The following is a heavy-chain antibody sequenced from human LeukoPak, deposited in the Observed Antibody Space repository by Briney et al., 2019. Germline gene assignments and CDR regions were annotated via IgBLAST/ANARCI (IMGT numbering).Heavy chain of an antibody. D-gene: IGHD3-10*01. CDR1: GFTFSSYA. Sequence: GGSLRLSCAASGFTFSSYAMHWVRQAPGKGLEWVAVISYDGSNKYYADSVKGRFTISRDSSKNTLYLQMNSLRAEDTAVYYCARPYGSGSSEGAFDIWGQGTMVTVSS. V-gene: IGHV3-30-3*01. CDR3: ARPYGSGSSEGAFDI. J-gene: IGHJ3*02. CDR2: ISYDGSNK.